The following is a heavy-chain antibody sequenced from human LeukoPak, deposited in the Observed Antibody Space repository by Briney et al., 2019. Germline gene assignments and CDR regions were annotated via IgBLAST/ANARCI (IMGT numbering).Heavy chain of an antibody. CDR3: ARAEAYGGKRIDP. V-gene: IGHV4-30-2*01. Sequence: SETLSLTCAVSGGSISSGGYSWSWIRQPPGKGLEWIGYICHSGSTYYNPSLKSRVTISVDRSKNQFSLKLSSVTAADTAVYYCARAEAYGGKRIDPWGQGTLVTVSS. CDR1: GGSISSGGYS. CDR2: ICHSGST. D-gene: IGHD4-23*01. J-gene: IGHJ5*02.